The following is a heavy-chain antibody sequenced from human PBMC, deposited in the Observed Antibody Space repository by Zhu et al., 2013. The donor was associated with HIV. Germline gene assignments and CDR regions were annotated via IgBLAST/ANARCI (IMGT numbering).Heavy chain of an antibody. J-gene: IGHJ4*02. CDR2: ISPYNGVA. CDR1: GYTFTSYA. Sequence: VQLVQSGAEVKKPGASVKVSCKASGYTFTSYAISWVRQAPGQGLEWVGWISPYNGVAILGQPFQDRVTLTWDRSTTTASITLGRLRSDDTAVYYCARVVRLAVPEDWGQGTLVTVSS. D-gene: IGHD6-19*01. CDR3: ARVVRLAVPED. V-gene: IGHV1-18*01.